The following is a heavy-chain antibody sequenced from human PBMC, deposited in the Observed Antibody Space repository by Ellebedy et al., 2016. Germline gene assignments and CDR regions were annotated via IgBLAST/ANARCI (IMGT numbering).Heavy chain of an antibody. D-gene: IGHD3-22*01. Sequence: GGSLRLXCAATGFTFSSYAMSWFRQAPGKGLEWVSAISGSGGSTYYADSVKGRFTISRDNAKKTLFLQMDSLRPEDTATYYCAKFAYDSSGTPSYFDLWGQGTQVTASS. CDR2: ISGSGGST. J-gene: IGHJ5*01. CDR3: AKFAYDSSGTPSYFDL. CDR1: GFTFSSYA. V-gene: IGHV3-23*01.